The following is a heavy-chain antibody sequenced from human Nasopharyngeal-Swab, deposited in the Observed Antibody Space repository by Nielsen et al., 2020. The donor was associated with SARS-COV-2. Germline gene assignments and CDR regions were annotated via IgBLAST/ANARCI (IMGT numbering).Heavy chain of an antibody. Sequence: WIRQPPGKGLEWVSVISGNGGTTYYADSVKGRFTISRDNSQNTLFLQMNSLRAEDTAVYYCAKEGGGRNYLYYYYYGMDVWGQGTTVTVSS. V-gene: IGHV3-23*01. D-gene: IGHD1-7*01. CDR3: AKEGGGRNYLYYYYYGMDV. J-gene: IGHJ6*02. CDR2: ISGNGGTT.